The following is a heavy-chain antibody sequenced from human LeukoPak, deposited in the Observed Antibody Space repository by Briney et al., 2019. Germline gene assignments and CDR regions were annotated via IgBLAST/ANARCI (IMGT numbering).Heavy chain of an antibody. CDR3: ARWVTYYYDSSGYWAFDY. V-gene: IGHV4-38-2*01. CDR1: GYSISRGYY. Sequence: PSETLSLTCGVSGYSISRGYYWAWIRQPPGKGLEWIGYIYYSGSTNYNPSLKSRVTISVDTSKNQFSLKLSSVTAADTAVYYCARWVTYYYDSSGYWAFDYWGQGTLVTVSS. CDR2: IYYSGST. D-gene: IGHD3-22*01. J-gene: IGHJ4*02.